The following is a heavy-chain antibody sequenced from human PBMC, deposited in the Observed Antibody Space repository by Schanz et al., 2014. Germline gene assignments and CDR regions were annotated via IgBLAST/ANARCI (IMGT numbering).Heavy chain of an antibody. Sequence: EVQLLESGGGLVQPGGSLRLSCAASGFTFSSYAMSWVRQAPGKGLEWVSALSGSGGSTYYADSVKGRFTISRDNSKNTLYLQMNSLRAEDTAVYYCAKQIHYDILTVTRNCGQGTLVTASA. D-gene: IGHD3-9*01. CDR1: GFTFSSYA. CDR2: LSGSGGST. J-gene: IGHJ4*02. CDR3: AKQIHYDILTVTRN. V-gene: IGHV3-23*01.